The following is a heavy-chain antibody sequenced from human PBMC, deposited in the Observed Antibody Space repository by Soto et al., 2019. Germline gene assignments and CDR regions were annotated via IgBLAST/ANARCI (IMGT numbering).Heavy chain of an antibody. CDR1: GFTFSSYS. D-gene: IGHD3-3*01. J-gene: IGHJ4*02. CDR2: ISSSSSTI. CDR3: AXGPTPYYDFWSGYGSADY. V-gene: IGHV3-48*02. Sequence: GGSLRLSCAASGFTFSSYSMNWVRQAPGKGLEWVSYISSSSSTIYYADSVKGRFTISRDNAKNSLYLQMNSLRDEDTAVYYCAXGPTPYYDFWSGYGSADYWGQGTLVTV.